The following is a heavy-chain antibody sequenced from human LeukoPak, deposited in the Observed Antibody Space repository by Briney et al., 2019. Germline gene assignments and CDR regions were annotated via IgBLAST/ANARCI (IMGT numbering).Heavy chain of an antibody. CDR1: GGSVSGSSYY. CDR3: ARYDGGANYFT. CDR2: ISYTGST. J-gene: IGHJ4*02. V-gene: IGHV4-39*07. Sequence: SETLSLTCTVSGGSVSGSSYYWGWIRQPPGKGLEYIGTISYTGSTYYNPSPKSRVTISVDTSKNQFSLKLSSVTAADTAVYYCARYDGGANYFTWGQGTLVTVSS. D-gene: IGHD4/OR15-4a*01.